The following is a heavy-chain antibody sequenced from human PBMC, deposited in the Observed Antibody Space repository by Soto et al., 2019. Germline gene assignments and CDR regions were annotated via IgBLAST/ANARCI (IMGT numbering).Heavy chain of an antibody. CDR2: ISYDGSNK. V-gene: IGHV3-30*18. D-gene: IGHD6-19*01. Sequence: PGGAPGPSWAASGFTFSRYGMHWGRPAPGKGLEWVAVISYDGSNKYYADSVKGRFTISRDNSKNTLYLQMNSLRAEDTAVYYCAKVYSSCWYMLEYYYYCMGVRGPGTTVT. J-gene: IGHJ6*02. CDR1: GFTFSRYG. CDR3: AKVYSSCWYMLEYYYYCMGV.